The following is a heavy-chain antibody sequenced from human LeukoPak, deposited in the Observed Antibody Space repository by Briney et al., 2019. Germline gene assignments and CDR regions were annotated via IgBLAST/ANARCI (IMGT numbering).Heavy chain of an antibody. CDR3: ARDYSSSWYPKERGDYYCYGMDV. V-gene: IGHV3-11*01. CDR1: GFTFRDYY. CDR2: ISSSGSTV. D-gene: IGHD6-13*01. J-gene: IGHJ6*02. Sequence: GGSLRLSCAASGFTFRDYYMSWIRQAPGKGLEWVSYISSSGSTVYYADSVKGRFTISRDNAKNSLYLQMNSLRAEDTAVYYCARDYSSSWYPKERGDYYCYGMDVWGQGTTVTVSS.